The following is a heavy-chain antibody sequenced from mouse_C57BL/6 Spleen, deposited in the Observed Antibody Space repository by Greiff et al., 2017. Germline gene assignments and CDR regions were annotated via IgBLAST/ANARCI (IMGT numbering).Heavy chain of an antibody. Sequence: EVQRVESGGGLVKPGGSLKLSCAASGFTFSSYAMSWVRQTPEKRLDWVATISDGGSYTYYPDNVKGRFTISRDKAKNNLYLQMSHLKSEDTAMYYCARAGSIFDYWGQGTTLTVSS. CDR1: GFTFSSYA. D-gene: IGHD2-10*02. J-gene: IGHJ2*01. CDR2: ISDGGSYT. V-gene: IGHV5-4*01. CDR3: ARAGSIFDY.